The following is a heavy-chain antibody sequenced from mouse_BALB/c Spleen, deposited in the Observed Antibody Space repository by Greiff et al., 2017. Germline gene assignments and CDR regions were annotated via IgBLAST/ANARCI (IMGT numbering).Heavy chain of an antibody. J-gene: IGHJ3*01. CDR2: IWWNDDK. D-gene: IGHD1-1*01. Sequence: QVTLKVSGPGILQPSQTLSLTCSFSGFSLSTSGMSVGWIRQPSGKGLEWLAHIWWNDDKYYNPSLKSRLTISKDTSRNQVFLKITSVDTADTATYYCARLDGFITHGGIAYWGQGTLVTVSA. CDR1: GFSLSTSGMS. V-gene: IGHV8-5*01. CDR3: ARLDGFITHGGIAY.